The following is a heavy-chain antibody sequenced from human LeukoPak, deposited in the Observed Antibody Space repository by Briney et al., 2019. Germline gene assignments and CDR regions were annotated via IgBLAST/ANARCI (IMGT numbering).Heavy chain of an antibody. CDR3: TTEAYYYDSGAIKYFDY. J-gene: IGHJ4*02. V-gene: IGHV3-15*01. D-gene: IGHD3-22*01. CDR1: GFTFSNAW. Sequence: KPGGSLRLSCAASGFTFSNAWMSWVRQAPGKGLEWVGRIKSKTDGGATHYAAPVKGRFTISRDASKNTLYLQMNSLKTEDTAVYYCTTEAYYYDSGAIKYFDYWGQGTLVTVSS. CDR2: IKSKTDGGAT.